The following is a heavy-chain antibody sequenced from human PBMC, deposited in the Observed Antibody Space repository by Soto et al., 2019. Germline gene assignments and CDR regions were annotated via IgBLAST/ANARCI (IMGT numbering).Heavy chain of an antibody. D-gene: IGHD5-12*01. CDR2: IYYSGST. CDR1: GGSISSGGYY. V-gene: IGHV4-31*03. CDR3: ARCTVAMATITHDY. Sequence: SETLSLTCTVSGGSISSGGYYWSWIRQHPGKGLEWIGYIYYSGSTYYNPSLKSRVTISVDTSKNQFSLKLSSVTAADTAVYYCARCTVAMATITHDYWGQGTLVTLSS. J-gene: IGHJ4*02.